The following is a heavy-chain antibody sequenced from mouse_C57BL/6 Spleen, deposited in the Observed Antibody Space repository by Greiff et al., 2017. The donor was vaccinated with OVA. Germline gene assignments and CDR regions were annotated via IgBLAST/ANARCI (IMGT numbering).Heavy chain of an antibody. CDR1: GFSLTSYG. V-gene: IGHV2-2*01. CDR3: AREDAMDY. CDR2: IWSGGST. Sequence: QVQLQQSGPGLVQPSQTLSITCTVSGFSLTSYGVHWVRQSPGKGLEWLGVIWSGGSTDDNAAFISSLSSSKDNSKGQVFCKMNSLQAVDTAIYYCAREDAMDYWGQGTSVTVSS. J-gene: IGHJ4*01.